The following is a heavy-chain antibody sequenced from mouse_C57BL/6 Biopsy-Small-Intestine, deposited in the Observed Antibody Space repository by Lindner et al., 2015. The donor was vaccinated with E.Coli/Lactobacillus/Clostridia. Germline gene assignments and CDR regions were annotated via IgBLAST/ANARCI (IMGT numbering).Heavy chain of an antibody. V-gene: IGHV1-82*01. CDR1: GYAFSSSW. D-gene: IGHD1-1*01. Sequence: VQLQESGPELVKPGASVKISCKASGYAFSSSWMNWVKQRPGKGLEWIGRIYPGDGDTNYNGKFKGKATLTADKSSSTVYMQLSSLTSEDSAVYFCARGDYGSTYWYFDVWGTGTTVTVSS. CDR2: IYPGDGDT. CDR3: ARGDYGSTYWYFDV. J-gene: IGHJ1*03.